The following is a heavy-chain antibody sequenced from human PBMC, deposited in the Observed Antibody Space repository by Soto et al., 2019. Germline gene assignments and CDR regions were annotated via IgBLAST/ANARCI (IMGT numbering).Heavy chain of an antibody. J-gene: IGHJ6*03. Sequence: GGSLRLSCAASGFTFSSYSMNWVRQAPGKGLEWVSSISSSSSYIYYADSVKGRFTISRDNSKNTLYLQMNSLRAEDTAVYYCAKVGYYGSGSIYYYMDVWGKGTTVTVSS. D-gene: IGHD3-10*01. V-gene: IGHV3-21*04. CDR3: AKVGYYGSGSIYYYMDV. CDR2: ISSSSSYI. CDR1: GFTFSSYS.